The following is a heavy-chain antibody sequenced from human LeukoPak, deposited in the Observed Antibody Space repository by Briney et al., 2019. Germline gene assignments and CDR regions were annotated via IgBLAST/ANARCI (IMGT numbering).Heavy chain of an antibody. CDR1: GDSTSSYF. Sequence: SETLSLTCTVSGDSTSSYFWSWIRQPPGKGLEWIGYFHDSGSANYNPSLKSRITMSVDTSKNQFSLKLRSVTAADTAVYYCARDSHSVDTATPRGFDPWGQGTLVTVSS. J-gene: IGHJ5*02. D-gene: IGHD2-15*01. CDR3: ARDSHSVDTATPRGFDP. V-gene: IGHV4-59*01. CDR2: FHDSGSA.